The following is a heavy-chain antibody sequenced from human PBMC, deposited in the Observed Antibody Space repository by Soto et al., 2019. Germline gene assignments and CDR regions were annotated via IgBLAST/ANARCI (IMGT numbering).Heavy chain of an antibody. V-gene: IGHV5-10-1*01. CDR2: IDPSDSQT. Sequence: GESLKISCKGFGYSFAGYWITWVRQKPGKGLEWMGRIDPSDSQTYYSPSFRGHVTISVTKSITTVFLQWSSLRASDTAMYYCARQIYDSDTGPNFQYYFDSWGQGTPVTVSS. J-gene: IGHJ4*02. CDR3: ARQIYDSDTGPNFQYYFDS. D-gene: IGHD3-22*01. CDR1: GYSFAGYW.